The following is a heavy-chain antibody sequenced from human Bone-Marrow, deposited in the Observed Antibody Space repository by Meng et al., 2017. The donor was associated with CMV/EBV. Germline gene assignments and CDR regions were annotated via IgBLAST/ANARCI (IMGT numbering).Heavy chain of an antibody. V-gene: IGHV6-1*01. J-gene: IGHJ6*02. CDR2: TYYRSKWYN. D-gene: IGHD2-2*01. CDR1: GDSVSSNSAA. CDR3: AKDMGSGYCSSTSCSNRGYYYYYYGMDV. Sequence: SQTLSLTCAISGDSVSSNSAAWNWIRQSPSRGLEWLGRTYYRSKWYNDYAVSVKSRITINPDTSKNQFSLQLNSVTPEDMALYYCAKDMGSGYCSSTSCSNRGYYYYYYGMDVWGQGTTVTVSS.